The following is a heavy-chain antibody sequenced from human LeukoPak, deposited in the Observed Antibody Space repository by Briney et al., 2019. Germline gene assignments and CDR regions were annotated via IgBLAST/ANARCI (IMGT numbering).Heavy chain of an antibody. CDR2: ISWNSGSI. CDR3: AKDFSSRIPGYFGMDV. CDR1: GFTFDDYA. Sequence: GGSLRLSCAISGFTFDDYAMHWDRQAPGKGLEWVSGISWNSGSIGYADSVKGRFTISRDNAKNSLYLQMNSLRAEDTALYYCAKDFSSRIPGYFGMDVWGQGTTVTVSS. V-gene: IGHV3-9*01. J-gene: IGHJ6*02. D-gene: IGHD6-13*01.